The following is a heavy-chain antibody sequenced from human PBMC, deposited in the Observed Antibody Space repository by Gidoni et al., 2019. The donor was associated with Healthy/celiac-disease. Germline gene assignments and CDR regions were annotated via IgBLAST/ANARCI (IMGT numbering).Heavy chain of an antibody. D-gene: IGHD6-19*01. CDR3: ARDDQWRLDY. CDR1: YGSYS. CDR2: ISSSSSTI. J-gene: IGHJ4*02. V-gene: IGHV3-48*02. Sequence: YGSYSMNWVRQAPGKGLEWVSYISSSSSTIYYADSVKGRFTISRDNAKNSLYLQMNSLRDEDTAVYYCARDDQWRLDYWGQGTLVTVSS.